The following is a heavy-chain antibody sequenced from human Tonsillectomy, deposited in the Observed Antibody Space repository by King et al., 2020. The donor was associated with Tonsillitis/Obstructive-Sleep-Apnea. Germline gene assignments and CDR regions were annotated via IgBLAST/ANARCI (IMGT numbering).Heavy chain of an antibody. J-gene: IGHJ6*03. D-gene: IGHD4-11*01. Sequence: VQLQQWGAGLLKPSETLSLTCAVYGGSFSGYYWSCIRQSPGKGLEWLVEIHPSGITNYNPSLKSRVTISLDTSKNQFSLKLNSVTAADTAVYYCARRAYSNYGFYYYYMDVWGKGTTVTVSS. CDR2: IHPSGIT. CDR1: GGSFSGYY. CDR3: ARRAYSNYGFYYYYMDV. V-gene: IGHV4-34*01.